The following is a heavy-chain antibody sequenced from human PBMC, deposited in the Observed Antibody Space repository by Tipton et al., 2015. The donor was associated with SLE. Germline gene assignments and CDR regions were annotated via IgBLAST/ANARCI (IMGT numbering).Heavy chain of an antibody. D-gene: IGHD2-8*02. CDR1: GYTFTSYG. CDR3: ARSGHCTGGVCYTYYYYGMDV. J-gene: IGHJ6*02. V-gene: IGHV1-18*01. Sequence: QLVQSGAEVTEPGASVKVSCKASGYTFTSYGISWVRQAPGQGLEWMGWISAYNGNTNYAQKLQGRVTMTTDTSTSTAYMELRSLRSDDTAVYYCARSGHCTGGVCYTYYYYGMDVWGQGTTVTVSS. CDR2: ISAYNGNT.